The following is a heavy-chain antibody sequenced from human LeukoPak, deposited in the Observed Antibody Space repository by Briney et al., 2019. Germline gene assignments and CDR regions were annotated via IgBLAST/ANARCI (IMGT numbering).Heavy chain of an antibody. CDR2: MNPNSGNI. V-gene: IGHV1-8*01. J-gene: IGHJ5*02. CDR1: GYTFTSYD. Sequence: ASVKVSCKASGYTFTSYDINWVRQATGQGLEWMGWMNPNSGNIGYAQKFQGRVTMTRNTSISTAYMELSSLRSEDTAVYYCARGADYDFWSGYRTWGQGTLVTVSS. CDR3: ARGADYDFWSGYRT. D-gene: IGHD3-3*01.